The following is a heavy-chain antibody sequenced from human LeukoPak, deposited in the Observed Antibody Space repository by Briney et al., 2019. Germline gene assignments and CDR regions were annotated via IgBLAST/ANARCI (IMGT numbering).Heavy chain of an antibody. CDR3: ATYRAYCGGDCYSH. Sequence: PSETLSLTCTVSGASINDNNYYWGWIRQPPGKGLEWIGYIYYSGSTYYNPSLKSRVTISVDTSKNQFSLKLSSVTAADTAVYYCATYRAYCGGDCYSHWGQGTLVTVSS. V-gene: IGHV4-30-4*08. CDR1: GASINDNNYY. D-gene: IGHD2-21*02. J-gene: IGHJ4*02. CDR2: IYYSGST.